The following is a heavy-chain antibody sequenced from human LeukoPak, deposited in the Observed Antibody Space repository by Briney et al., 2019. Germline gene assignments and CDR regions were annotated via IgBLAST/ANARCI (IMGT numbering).Heavy chain of an antibody. J-gene: IGHJ2*01. Sequence: PSETLSLTCTVSGGSISSYYWSWIRQPPGEGLEWIGYIYTTGSPDYNPTLKSRVTISVDTSKNQLSLNLSSVTAADTAVYYCARRGTIFGPESLWGRGTLVTVSS. CDR2: IYTTGSP. D-gene: IGHD3-3*01. CDR1: GGSISSYY. CDR3: ARRGTIFGPESL. V-gene: IGHV4-4*09.